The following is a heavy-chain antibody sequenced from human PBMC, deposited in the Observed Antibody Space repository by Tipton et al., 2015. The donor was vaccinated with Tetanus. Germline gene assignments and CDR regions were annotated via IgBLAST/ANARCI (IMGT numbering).Heavy chain of an antibody. J-gene: IGHJ3*02. CDR1: GFTVSNSY. Sequence: QLVQSGGGLIQPGGSLRLSCAASGFTVSNSYMTWVRQAPGKGLEWVSSIFNYGGTYYADSVKGRFTISRDNSKNTLYLQLNSLRAEDTGVYYCGGFSFSDDLDIWGRGPMATVSA. D-gene: IGHD2-15*01. CDR3: GGFSFSDDLDI. CDR2: IFNYGGT. V-gene: IGHV3-53*01.